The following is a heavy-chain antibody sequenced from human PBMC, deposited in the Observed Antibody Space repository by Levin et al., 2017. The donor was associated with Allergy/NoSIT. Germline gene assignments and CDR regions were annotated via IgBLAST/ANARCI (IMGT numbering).Heavy chain of an antibody. D-gene: IGHD3-10*01. CDR3: AHSLAKKYYYGSGSYKGFYTAFDI. J-gene: IGHJ3*02. CDR2: IYGNDDK. Sequence: GSGPTLVKPTQTLTLTCTFSGFSLSTTTVGVGWIRQPPGKALEWLALIYGNDDKRYSPSLKSRLTITKDTSKNQVVLTMTNMDPVDTATYYCAHSLAKKYYYGSGSYKGFYTAFDIWGQGTMVTVSS. CDR1: GFSLSTTTVG. V-gene: IGHV2-5*01.